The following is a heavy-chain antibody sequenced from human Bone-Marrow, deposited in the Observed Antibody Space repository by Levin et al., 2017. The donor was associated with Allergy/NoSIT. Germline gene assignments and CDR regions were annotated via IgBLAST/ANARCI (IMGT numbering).Heavy chain of an antibody. J-gene: IGHJ4*02. CDR1: GASIRSFY. Sequence: SQTLSLTCTVSGASIRSFYWSWIRPPPGKGLEWIGCSSYSGSTNYNPSLKSRVTISVDTSKNQFSLKLSSVTAADTALYYCARGYTPISSSGFDDWGQGTLVTVSS. CDR3: ARGYTPISSSGFDD. D-gene: IGHD6-6*01. V-gene: IGHV4-59*01. CDR2: SSYSGST.